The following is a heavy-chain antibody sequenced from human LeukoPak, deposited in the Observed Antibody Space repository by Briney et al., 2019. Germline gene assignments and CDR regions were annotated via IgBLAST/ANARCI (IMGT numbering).Heavy chain of an antibody. D-gene: IGHD1-1*01. CDR3: ARDWDNWNDAAGLDAFDI. CDR1: GYTFTSYG. Sequence: ASVKVSCKASGYTFTSYGISWVRQAPGQGLEWMGWISAYNGNTNYAQKLQGRVTMTTDTSTSTAYMELRSLRSDDTAVYYCARDWDNWNDAAGLDAFDIWGQGTMVTVSS. CDR2: ISAYNGNT. J-gene: IGHJ3*02. V-gene: IGHV1-18*01.